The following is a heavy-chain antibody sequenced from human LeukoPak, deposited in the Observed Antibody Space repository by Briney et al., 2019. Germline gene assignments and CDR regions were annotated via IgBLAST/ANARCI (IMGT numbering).Heavy chain of an antibody. D-gene: IGHD3-3*01. V-gene: IGHV5-51*01. CDR3: ARHPTGDFWSGYYSRFSGWFDP. CDR1: GYSFTSYW. Sequence: YLKISSKGSGYSFTSYWICWVSHMPRKGLVWMGIIYPRDADTSYSPSLQGQVTISADKSITPAYLTRSSLNASDTAMYYCARHPTGDFWSGYYSRFSGWFDPWGQGTLVTVSS. J-gene: IGHJ5*02. CDR2: IYPRDADT.